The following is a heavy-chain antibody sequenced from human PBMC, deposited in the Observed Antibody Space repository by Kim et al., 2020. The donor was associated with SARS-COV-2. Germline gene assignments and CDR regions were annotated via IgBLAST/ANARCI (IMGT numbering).Heavy chain of an antibody. Sequence: GGSLRLSCGASGFTFGTYAMTWLRRAPGKGLEWVSTIGGNGVKTYYADSVKGRFTISRDNSKNTLYLQMDSLRAGDTALYYCAKESGRTKHAFDVWGQGTMVTVSS. CDR1: GFTFGTYA. CDR2: IGGNGVKT. J-gene: IGHJ3*01. V-gene: IGHV3-23*01. CDR3: AKESGRTKHAFDV.